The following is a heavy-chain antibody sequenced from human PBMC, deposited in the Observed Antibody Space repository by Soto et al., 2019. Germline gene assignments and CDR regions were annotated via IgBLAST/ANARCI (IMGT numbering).Heavy chain of an antibody. CDR2: IIPSYDRT. D-gene: IGHD4-17*01. J-gene: IGHJ4*02. CDR3: ERDPTNDYGDDTFDY. Sequence: QVLLLQSGSEVKKAGSSVKVSCKASGDAFKSDAIHWVRQAPGQGLEYMGRIIPSYDRTKYAQKFQGRLTLTADMYTSTVYMELSSLRSEDTAVYYCERDPTNDYGDDTFDYWGQGTKVIVSS. CDR1: GDAFKSDA. V-gene: IGHV1-69*06.